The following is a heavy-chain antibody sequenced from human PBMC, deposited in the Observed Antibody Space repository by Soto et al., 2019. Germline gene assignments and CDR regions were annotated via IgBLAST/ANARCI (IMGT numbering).Heavy chain of an antibody. Sequence: QVQLVESGGGVVQPGRSLRLSCAVSGFTFSSYGMHWVRQAPGKGLEWVAVIWYDGSNKYYADSVKGRFTISRDNSKNTLYLQMNSLRAEDTAVYYCARGAFGVDYYYGMDVCGQGTTFTVSS. CDR2: IWYDGSNK. D-gene: IGHD2-8*01. CDR1: GFTFSSYG. V-gene: IGHV3-33*01. J-gene: IGHJ6*02. CDR3: ARGAFGVDYYYGMDV.